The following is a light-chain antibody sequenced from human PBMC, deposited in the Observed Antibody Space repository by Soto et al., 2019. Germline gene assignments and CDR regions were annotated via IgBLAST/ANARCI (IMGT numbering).Light chain of an antibody. CDR1: SSDVGGYNY. CDR2: EVS. J-gene: IGLJ1*01. CDR3: SSYTSSSTLFV. V-gene: IGLV2-14*01. Sequence: QYGITQTASVSGSPGQSITISCTGTSSDVGGYNYVSWYQQHPGKAPKLMIYEVSNRPSGVSNRFSGSKSGNTASLTISGLQAEDEADYYCSSYTSSSTLFVFGTGTKVTVL.